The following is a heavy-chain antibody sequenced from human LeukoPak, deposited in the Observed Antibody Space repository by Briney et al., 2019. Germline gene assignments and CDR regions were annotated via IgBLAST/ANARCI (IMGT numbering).Heavy chain of an antibody. CDR2: INPNSGGT. CDR3: ARESGRPGITAFDI. D-gene: IGHD5-24*01. Sequence: ASVKVSCKASGYTFTGYYMHWVRQAPGQGLEWVGWINPNSGGTNYAQKFQGRVTMTRDTSTSTVYMELSSLRSEDTAVYYCARESGRPGITAFDIWAKGQWSPSPQ. V-gene: IGHV1-2*02. J-gene: IGHJ3*02. CDR1: GYTFTGYY.